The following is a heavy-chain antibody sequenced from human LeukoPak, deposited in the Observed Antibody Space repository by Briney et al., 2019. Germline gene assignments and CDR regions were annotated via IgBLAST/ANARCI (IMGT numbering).Heavy chain of an antibody. CDR1: GFTFSDYS. D-gene: IGHD3-22*01. CDR2: VNTVSPYI. CDR3: VKLRRNSDRSGFFYYYDY. V-gene: IGHV3-21*01. Sequence: PGGSLRLSCAASGFTFSDYSFNWVRQAPGKGLEWVSSVNTVSPYIYYADSVKGRFTISRDNAKNSLSLQMDSLRAEDTAVYYCVKLRRNSDRSGFFYYYDYWGQGTLVTVSS. J-gene: IGHJ4*02.